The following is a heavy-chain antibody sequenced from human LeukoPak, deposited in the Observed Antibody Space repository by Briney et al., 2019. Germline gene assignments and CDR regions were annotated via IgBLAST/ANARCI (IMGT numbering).Heavy chain of an antibody. Sequence: GGSLRLSCAASGFXFSSYGIHWVRQAPGKGLEWVAVIWYDGSNKYYADSVNGRFTISRDNSKNTLYLQMNSLRAEDTAVYYCARETAMVPYYWGRGTLVTVSS. CDR1: GFXFSSYG. J-gene: IGHJ4*02. CDR3: ARETAMVPYY. D-gene: IGHD5-18*01. V-gene: IGHV3-33*01. CDR2: IWYDGSNK.